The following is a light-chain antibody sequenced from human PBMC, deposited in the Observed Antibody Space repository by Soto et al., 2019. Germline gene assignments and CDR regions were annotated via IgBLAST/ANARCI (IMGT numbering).Light chain of an antibody. V-gene: IGLV2-11*01. CDR2: DVS. CDR1: SSDVGRYSY. J-gene: IGLJ1*01. CDR3: CSYAGTYTGV. Sequence: QSALTQPRSVSGSPGQSGSISFTGTSSDVGRYSYVSWYQQHPGKAPKLMIYDVSERPSGVPDRFSGSKSGNTASLTISGLQAEDEADYYCCSYAGTYTGVFGTGTKVTVL.